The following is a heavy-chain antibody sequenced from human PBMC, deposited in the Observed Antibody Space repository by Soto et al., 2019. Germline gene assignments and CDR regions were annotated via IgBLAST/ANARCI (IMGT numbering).Heavy chain of an antibody. CDR1: GGSISSYY. CDR2: SYYSGST. V-gene: IGHV4-59*01. J-gene: IGHJ4*02. Sequence: QVQLQESGPGLVKPSETLSLTCTVSGGSISSYYWSWIRQPPGKGLEWIGYSYYSGSTNYNPSLXLXAXMXXAPPTNQTPLRLTSVPAAATAVYYCARAYGYYFDYWGQGTLVTVSS. CDR3: ARAYGYYFDY. D-gene: IGHD3-10*01.